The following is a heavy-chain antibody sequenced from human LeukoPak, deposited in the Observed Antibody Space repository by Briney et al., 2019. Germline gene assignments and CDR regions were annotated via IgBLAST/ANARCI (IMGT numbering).Heavy chain of an antibody. D-gene: IGHD2/OR15-2a*01. CDR3: AREPNSTGRSFYYYYGMDV. J-gene: IGHJ6*02. V-gene: IGHV3-48*04. CDR2: VASRGETI. Sequence: GGSLRLSCSASRFTFSSYTMNWIRQAPGKGLEWVSYVASRGETIYYADSVKGRCTISRDNTKNSLYLQMNSLRAEDTAVYYCAREPNSTGRSFYYYYGMDVWGQGTTVTVSS. CDR1: RFTFSSYT.